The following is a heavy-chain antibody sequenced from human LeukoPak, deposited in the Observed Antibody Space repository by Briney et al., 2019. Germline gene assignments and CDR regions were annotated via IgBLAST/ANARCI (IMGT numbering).Heavy chain of an antibody. Sequence: GGSLRLSCAASGFTFSSYAMTWVRQAPGKGLEWVSVIIASGSSTYYADSVRGRFTISRDNAKNSLYLQMNSLRDEDTAVYYCARVDWMIGAFDIWGQGTMVTVSS. CDR1: GFTFSSYA. J-gene: IGHJ3*02. V-gene: IGHV3-23*01. CDR3: ARVDWMIGAFDI. CDR2: IIASGSST. D-gene: IGHD3-22*01.